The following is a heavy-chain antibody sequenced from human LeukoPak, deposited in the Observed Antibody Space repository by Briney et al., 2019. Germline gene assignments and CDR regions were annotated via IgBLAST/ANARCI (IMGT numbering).Heavy chain of an antibody. CDR1: GFTVSNNY. D-gene: IGHD5-12*01. CDR2: IYTGGSI. J-gene: IGHJ3*02. Sequence: GGSLRLSCAASGFTVSNNYMSWVRQAPGKGVESVSVIYTGGSIFYADSVKGRFTIYRDDSKNTLYLQMNSLRVEHTAMYYCARDQSGYVNDAFDIWAQGTVVTVSS. CDR3: ARDQSGYVNDAFDI. V-gene: IGHV3-53*01.